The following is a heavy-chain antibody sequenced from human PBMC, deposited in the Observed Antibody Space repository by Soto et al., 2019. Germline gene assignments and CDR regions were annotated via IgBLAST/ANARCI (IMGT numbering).Heavy chain of an antibody. J-gene: IGHJ5*02. CDR3: ARHLLWFGEFNWFDP. CDR1: GGSISSGSYY. Sequence: PSETLSLTCTVSGGSISSGSYYWGWIRQPPGKGLEWIGSIYYSGSTYYNPSLKSRVTISVDTSKNQFSLKLSSVTAADTAVYYCARHLLWFGEFNWFDPWGQGTLVTVSS. V-gene: IGHV4-39*01. CDR2: IYYSGST. D-gene: IGHD3-10*01.